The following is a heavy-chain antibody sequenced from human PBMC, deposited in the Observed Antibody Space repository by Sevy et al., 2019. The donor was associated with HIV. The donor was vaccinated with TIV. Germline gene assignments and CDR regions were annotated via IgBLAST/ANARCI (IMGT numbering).Heavy chain of an antibody. J-gene: IGHJ5*02. CDR3: AIVGLGYCSGASCYQGDWFDP. CDR1: GYTLTKLS. Sequence: SVKVSCKVSGYTLTKLSIHWVRQAPGKGLEWMGDFDPQYGKTIYARRFQGRVTMTADTSTDTVYMELSSLTSEDTAVYYCAIVGLGYCSGASCYQGDWFDPWGQGTLVTVSS. D-gene: IGHD2-15*01. V-gene: IGHV1-24*01. CDR2: FDPQYGKT.